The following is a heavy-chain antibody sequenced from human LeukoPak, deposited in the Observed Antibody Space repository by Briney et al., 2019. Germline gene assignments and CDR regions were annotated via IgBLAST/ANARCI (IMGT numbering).Heavy chain of an antibody. CDR2: IRPDGSEG. CDR1: GITFSNSW. D-gene: IGHD4/OR15-4a*01. J-gene: IGHJ4*02. CDR3: ARRAGAYSHPYDY. Sequence: GGSLRLSCTTSGITFSNSWMSWVRQAPGKGLEWVATIRPDGSEGYYADSVRGRFTISRDNSKNSFYLQMSSLRAEDTAVYYCARRAGAYSHPYDYWGQGTLVTVSS. V-gene: IGHV3-7*03.